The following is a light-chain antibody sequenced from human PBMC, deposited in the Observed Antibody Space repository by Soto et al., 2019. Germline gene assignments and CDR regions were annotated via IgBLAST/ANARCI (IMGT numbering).Light chain of an antibody. V-gene: IGKV1-39*01. CDR1: QGISSY. CDR2: AAS. J-gene: IGKJ1*01. Sequence: DIQMTQAPSRLSASVGDRVTITCRASQGISSYLAWYQQKPGKAPKLLIYAASSLQSGVPSRFSGSGSGTDFTLTISSLQPEDFATYYCQQSYSTPWTFGQGTKVDIK. CDR3: QQSYSTPWT.